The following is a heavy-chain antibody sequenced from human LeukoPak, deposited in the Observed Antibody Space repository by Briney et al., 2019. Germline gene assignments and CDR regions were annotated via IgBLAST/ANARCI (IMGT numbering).Heavy chain of an antibody. V-gene: IGHV4-34*01. CDR1: GGSFSGYY. CDR3: ARLIDY. Sequence: SETLSLTCAVYGGSFSGYYWSWIRQPLGKGLEWIGEINHSGSTNYNPSLKSRVTISVDTSKNQFSLKLSSVTAADTAVYYCARLIDYWGQGTLVTVSS. CDR2: INHSGST. J-gene: IGHJ4*02.